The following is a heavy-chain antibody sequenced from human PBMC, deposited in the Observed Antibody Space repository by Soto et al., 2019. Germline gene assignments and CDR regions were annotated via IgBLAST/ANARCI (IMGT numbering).Heavy chain of an antibody. D-gene: IGHD3-16*01. V-gene: IGHV3-23*01. J-gene: IGHJ4*02. CDR2: ITDTGGTT. CDR3: ARDPWAADY. CDR1: RFTFSSYS. Sequence: GGSLRLSCTASRFTFSSYSMNWVRQAPGKGLEWVSAITDTGGTTYYADSVRGRFTISRDNSKNTVNLQMNSLRAEDTAVYYCARDPWAADYWGQGTLVTVSS.